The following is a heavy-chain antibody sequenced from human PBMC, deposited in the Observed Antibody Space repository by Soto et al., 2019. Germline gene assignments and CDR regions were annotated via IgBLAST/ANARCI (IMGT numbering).Heavy chain of an antibody. CDR3: AHAIHGTTYFN. CDR2: IYPGDSDT. CDR1: GYNFPTYW. D-gene: IGHD1-1*01. Sequence: GESLKISCKGSGYNFPTYWIAWVRQMPGKGLEWMGIIYPGDSDTTYSPSFQGQVTISADKSTSTAYLQWSSLRASDTATYHCAHAIHGTTYFNWGQGTLVTVSS. V-gene: IGHV5-51*01. J-gene: IGHJ4*02.